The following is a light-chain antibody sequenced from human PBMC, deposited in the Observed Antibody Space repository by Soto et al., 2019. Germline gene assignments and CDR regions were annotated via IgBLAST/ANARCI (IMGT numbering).Light chain of an antibody. CDR3: QQRVDWLT. CDR2: DAS. CDR1: QSVSIY. V-gene: IGKV3-11*01. J-gene: IGKJ4*01. Sequence: EIVLTQSPATLSLSPGERATLSCRASQSVSIYLAWYQQKPGQPPRLLIYDASNRPTGIPDRFSGSGSGTDFTLTISSPEPEDSAVYYCQQRVDWLTFGGGTKVEVK.